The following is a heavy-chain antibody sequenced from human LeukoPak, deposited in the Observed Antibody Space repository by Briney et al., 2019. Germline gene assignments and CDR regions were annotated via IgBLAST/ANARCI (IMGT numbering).Heavy chain of an antibody. V-gene: IGHV4-39*01. Sequence: SETLSLTCKVSGGSISSSGSYWGWIRQPPGKGLEWIGSIYYSGSTYYNPSLKSRVTTSVDTSKNQFSLKLSSVTAADTAVYYCARHLSYSSNFDYWGQGTLVTVSS. CDR2: IYYSGST. D-gene: IGHD6-13*01. CDR3: ARHLSYSSNFDY. J-gene: IGHJ4*02. CDR1: GGSISSSGSY.